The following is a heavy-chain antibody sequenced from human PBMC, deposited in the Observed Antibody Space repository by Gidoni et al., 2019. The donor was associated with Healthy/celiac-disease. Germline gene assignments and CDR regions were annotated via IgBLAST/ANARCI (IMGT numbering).Heavy chain of an antibody. V-gene: IGHV4-39*01. Sequence: QLQLQESGPGLVKPSETLSLTCTVSGGSLSSSSYYWGWIRQPPGKGLEWIGSIYYSGSTYYNPSLKSRVTISVDTSKNQFSLKLSSVTAADTAVYYCASDIVVVPAAILGRSAFDIWGQGTMVTVSS. CDR1: GGSLSSSSYY. CDR2: IYYSGST. D-gene: IGHD2-2*02. CDR3: ASDIVVVPAAILGRSAFDI. J-gene: IGHJ3*02.